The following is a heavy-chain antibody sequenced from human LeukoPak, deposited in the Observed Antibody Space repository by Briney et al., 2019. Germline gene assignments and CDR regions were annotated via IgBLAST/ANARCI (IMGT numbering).Heavy chain of an antibody. D-gene: IGHD6-13*01. CDR2: ISSSSSYI. CDR3: ARASSSWSRYFDY. Sequence: ETLSLTCTVYGGSFSDDYWSWVRQAPGKGLEWVSSISSSSSYIYYADSVKGRFTISRDNAKNSLYLQMNSLRAEDTAVYYCARASSSWSRYFDYWGQGTLVTVSS. J-gene: IGHJ4*02. CDR1: GGSFSDDY. V-gene: IGHV3-21*01.